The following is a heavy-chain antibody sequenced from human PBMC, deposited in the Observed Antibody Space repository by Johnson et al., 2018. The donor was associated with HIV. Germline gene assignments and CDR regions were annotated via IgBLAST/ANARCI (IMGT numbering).Heavy chain of an antibody. V-gene: IGHV3-30*04. Sequence: VQLVESGGGVVQPGMSLRLSCAASGFTFSSYAMHWVRQATGKGLEWVAVISYDGSNKYYADSVKGRFTISRDNSKNTLYLQMNSLRAEGTAVYYCARLDHYPSSWYLTYAFDIWGQGTMVTVSS. CDR3: ARLDHYPSSWYLTYAFDI. CDR2: ISYDGSNK. J-gene: IGHJ3*02. D-gene: IGHD6-13*01. CDR1: GFTFSSYA.